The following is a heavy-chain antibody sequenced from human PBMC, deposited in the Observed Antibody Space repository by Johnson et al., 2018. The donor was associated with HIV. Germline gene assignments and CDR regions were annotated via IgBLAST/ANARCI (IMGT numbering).Heavy chain of an antibody. CDR3: ASPLEAAAGPMDAFDI. CDR1: GFTFSSYA. J-gene: IGHJ3*02. V-gene: IGHV3-30-3*01. Sequence: QVLLVESGGGLIQPGGSLRLSCAASGFTFSSYAMHWVRQAPGKGLEWVAVISYDGSNKYYADSVKGRFTISRDNSKNTLYLQMNSLRAEDTAVYYCASPLEAAAGPMDAFDIWGQGTMVTVSS. CDR2: ISYDGSNK. D-gene: IGHD6-13*01.